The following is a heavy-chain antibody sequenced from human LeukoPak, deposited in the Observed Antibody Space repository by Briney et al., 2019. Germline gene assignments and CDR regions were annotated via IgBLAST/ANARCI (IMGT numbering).Heavy chain of an antibody. V-gene: IGHV3-66*01. Sequence: GGSLRLSCAASGFTVSSNYMSWVRQAPGKGLEWVSVIYSGGSTKNADSVEGRFTISRDNPKNTLYLQMNSLRAEDTAVYYCARDIAAAGSPNWLDPWGQGTLVTVSS. CDR3: ARDIAAAGSPNWLDP. CDR1: GFTVSSNY. D-gene: IGHD6-13*01. J-gene: IGHJ5*02. CDR2: IYSGGST.